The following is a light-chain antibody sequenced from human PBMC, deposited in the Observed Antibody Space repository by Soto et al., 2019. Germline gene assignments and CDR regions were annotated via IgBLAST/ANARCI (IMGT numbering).Light chain of an antibody. CDR3: QTWGTGIDVV. J-gene: IGLJ2*01. Sequence: QSVLTQSPSASASLGASVKLTCTLNSGHSSYAIAWHQQQPEKGPRYLMKLNSDGSHSKGDGIPDRFSGSSSGAERYLTISSLQSEDEADYYCQTWGTGIDVVFGGVTKLTVL. V-gene: IGLV4-69*01. CDR2: LNSDGSH. CDR1: SGHSSYA.